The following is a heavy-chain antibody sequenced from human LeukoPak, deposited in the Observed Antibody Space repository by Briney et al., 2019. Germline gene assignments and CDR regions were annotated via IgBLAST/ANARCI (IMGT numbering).Heavy chain of an antibody. Sequence: PSETLSLTCTVSGYSISRGYYWGWIRQPPGKGLEWIGSIYHSGSTYYNPSLKSRVTISVDTSKNQFSLKLSSVTAADTAVYYCARIRHSSGYYYGDWYFDLWGRGTLVTVSS. CDR1: GYSISRGYY. CDR3: ARIRHSSGYYYGDWYFDL. D-gene: IGHD3-22*01. V-gene: IGHV4-38-2*02. CDR2: IYHSGST. J-gene: IGHJ2*01.